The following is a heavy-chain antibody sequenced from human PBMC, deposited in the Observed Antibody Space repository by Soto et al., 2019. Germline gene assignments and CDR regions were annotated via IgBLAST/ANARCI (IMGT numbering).Heavy chain of an antibody. Sequence: QVQLVQSGAEVKKPGSSVKVSCTASGGTFSSYAISWVRQAPGQGLEWMVGIIPIFGTANYAQKFQGRVTIPADESTSTAYMALSSLRSEDTAVYSCVSRDFDYYDSSCSGEDFDYWGQGTLVTASS. V-gene: IGHV1-69*01. CDR2: IIPIFGTA. D-gene: IGHD3-22*01. CDR1: GGTFSSYA. CDR3: VSRDFDYYDSSCSGEDFDY. J-gene: IGHJ4*02.